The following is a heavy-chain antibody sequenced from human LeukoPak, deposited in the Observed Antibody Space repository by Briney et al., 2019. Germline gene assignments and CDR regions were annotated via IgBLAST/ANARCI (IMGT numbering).Heavy chain of an antibody. CDR3: ARGKGIYCGGDCSAHDY. J-gene: IGHJ4*02. CDR1: GFTFSTYA. CDR2: ISTNGGNT. D-gene: IGHD2-21*02. Sequence: GGSLRLSCAASGFTFSTYAMHWVRQAPGKGLEYVSAISTNGGNTYYANSVKGRFTISRDNSKNTLFLQMGSLRAEDVAVYYCARGKGIYCGGDCSAHDYWGQGALVTVSS. V-gene: IGHV3-64*01.